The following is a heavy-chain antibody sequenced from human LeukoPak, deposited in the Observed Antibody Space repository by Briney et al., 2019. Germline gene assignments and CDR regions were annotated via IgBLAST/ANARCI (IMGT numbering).Heavy chain of an antibody. D-gene: IGHD3-3*01. J-gene: IGHJ6*03. CDR2: IKQDGSEK. CDR1: GLTFSSYW. V-gene: IGHV3-7*01. Sequence: GGSLRLSCAASGLTFSSYWMSWVRQAPGKGLEWVANIKQDGSEKYYVDSVKGRFTISRDNAKNSLYLQMNSLRAEDTAVYYCARGRFLEWFYYMDVWGKGTTVTVSS. CDR3: ARGRFLEWFYYMDV.